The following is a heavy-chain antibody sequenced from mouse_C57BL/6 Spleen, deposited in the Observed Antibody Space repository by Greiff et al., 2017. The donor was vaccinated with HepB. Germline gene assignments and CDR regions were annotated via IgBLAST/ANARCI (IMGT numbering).Heavy chain of an antibody. CDR3: ARGDTTVVVDY. Sequence: EVNLVESGPGMVKPSQSLSLTCTVTGYSITSGYDWHWIRHFPGNKLEWMGYISYSGSTNYNPSLKSRISITHDTSKNHFFLKLNSVTTEDTATYYCARGDTTVVVDYWGQGTTLTVSS. CDR1: GYSITSGYD. V-gene: IGHV3-1*01. D-gene: IGHD1-1*01. CDR2: ISYSGST. J-gene: IGHJ2*01.